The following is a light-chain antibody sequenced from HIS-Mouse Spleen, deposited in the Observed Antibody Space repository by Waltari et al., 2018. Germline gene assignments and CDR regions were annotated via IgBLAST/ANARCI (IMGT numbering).Light chain of an antibody. V-gene: IGLV1-40*01. CDR2: GNS. J-gene: IGLJ3*02. Sequence: QSVLTQPPSVSGAPGQRVTISCTGSSSNLGAGYEVHWYQQLPGTAPKLLTYGNSNRPSGVPDRFSGSKSGTSASLAITGLQAEDEADYYCQSYDSSLSGSRVFGGGTKLTVL. CDR3: QSYDSSLSGSRV. CDR1: SSNLGAGYE.